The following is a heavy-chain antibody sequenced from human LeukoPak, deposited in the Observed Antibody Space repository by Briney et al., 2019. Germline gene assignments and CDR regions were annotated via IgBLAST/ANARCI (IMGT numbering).Heavy chain of an antibody. CDR3: TTDVGYYDFWSGYPLDY. J-gene: IGHJ4*02. V-gene: IGHV3-15*01. D-gene: IGHD3-3*01. Sequence: TGGSLRLSCAASGFTFSNAWMSWVRQAPGKGLEWVGRIKSKTDGGTTDYAAPVKGRFTISRDDSKNTLYLQMNSLKTEDTAVYYCTTDVGYYDFWSGYPLDYWGQGTLVTVSS. CDR1: GFTFSNAW. CDR2: IKSKTDGGTT.